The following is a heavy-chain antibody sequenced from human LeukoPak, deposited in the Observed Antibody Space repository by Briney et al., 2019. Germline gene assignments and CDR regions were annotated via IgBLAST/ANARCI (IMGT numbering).Heavy chain of an antibody. CDR3: ARAGATTRYYYYYYMDV. D-gene: IGHD1-14*01. CDR1: GFTFDDYA. CDR2: TYSNGRT. Sequence: GGSLRLSCAASGFTFDDYAMHWVRQAPGKGLEWVSVTYSNGRTYYADSVKGRFTISRDISKNTLYLQMNSLRAEDTAVYYCARAGATTRYYYYYYMDVWGKGTTVTISS. J-gene: IGHJ6*03. V-gene: IGHV3-53*01.